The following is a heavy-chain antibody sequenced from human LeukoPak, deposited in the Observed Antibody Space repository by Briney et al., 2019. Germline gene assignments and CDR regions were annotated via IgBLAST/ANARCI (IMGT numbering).Heavy chain of an antibody. D-gene: IGHD2-2*02. V-gene: IGHV4-34*01. CDR1: GGSFSGYY. J-gene: IGHJ4*02. CDR2: INHSGST. CDR3: ARGRRYCSSTSCYTQKAYYFDY. Sequence: PSETLSLTCAVYGGSFSGYYWSWIRQPPGKGLEWIGEINHSGSTSYNPSLKSRVTISVDTSKNQFSLKLSSVTAADTAVYYCARGRRYCSSTSCYTQKAYYFDYWGQGTLVTVSS.